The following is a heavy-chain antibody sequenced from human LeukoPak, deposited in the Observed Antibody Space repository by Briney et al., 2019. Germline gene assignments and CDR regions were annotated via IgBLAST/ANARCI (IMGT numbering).Heavy chain of an antibody. CDR2: ISAYNGNT. V-gene: IGHV1-18*01. CDR1: GYTFSSYG. D-gene: IGHD6-6*01. J-gene: IGHJ4*02. Sequence: ASVKVSCKASGYTFSSYGISWVRQAPGQGLEWMGWISAYNGNTNYAQKLQGRVTMTTDTSTSTAYMELRSLRSDDTAVYYCARDHLVRGSFDYWGQGTLVTVSS. CDR3: ARDHLVRGSFDY.